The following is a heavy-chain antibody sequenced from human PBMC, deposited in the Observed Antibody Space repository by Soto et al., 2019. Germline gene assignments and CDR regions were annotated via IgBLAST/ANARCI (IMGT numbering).Heavy chain of an antibody. V-gene: IGHV4-31*03. CDR2: IYYSGST. CDR3: ARVRGGGPFDD. CDR1: GGSISSGGYY. Sequence: PSETLSLTCTVSGGSISSGGYYWSWIRQHPGKGLEWIGYIYYSGSTYYNPSLKSRVTISVDTSKNQFSLKLSSVTDADTAVYYCARVRGGGPFDDWGKGTLGTVSS. D-gene: IGHD1-26*01. J-gene: IGHJ5*02.